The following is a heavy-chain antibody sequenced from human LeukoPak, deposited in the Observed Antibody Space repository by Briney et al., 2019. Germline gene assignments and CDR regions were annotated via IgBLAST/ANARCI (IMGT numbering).Heavy chain of an antibody. CDR2: INPSGGNT. V-gene: IGHV1-46*03. CDR3: ARGSRVGVRGPFDP. Sequence: GASEKVSLKSSVYTFTICYMHGVRQAPRQGLEWVGIINPSGGNTSYAQKLQGRVTMTRDTSTSTVYMELSSLRSEDTAVYYCARGSRVGVRGPFDPWGQGTLVTVSS. J-gene: IGHJ5*02. CDR1: VYTFTICY. D-gene: IGHD3-10*02.